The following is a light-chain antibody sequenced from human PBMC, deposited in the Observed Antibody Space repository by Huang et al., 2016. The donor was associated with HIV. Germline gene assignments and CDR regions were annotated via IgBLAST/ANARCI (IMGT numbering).Light chain of an antibody. CDR1: QAITNY. V-gene: IGKV1-33*01. CDR3: QQYDDFPLT. Sequence: DIQMTQSPSSLSASVGDRVTITCQAIQAITNYLNWYQQKPGKAPKLLIYDASNLRSGVPSRFSGNSSGTHFTFSISVLQPEDIATYYCQQYDDFPLTFGGGTRVEIK. J-gene: IGKJ4*01. CDR2: DAS.